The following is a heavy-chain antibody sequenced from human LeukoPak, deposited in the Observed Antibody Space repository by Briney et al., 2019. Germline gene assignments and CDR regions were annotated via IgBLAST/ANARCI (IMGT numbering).Heavy chain of an antibody. Sequence: PSETLSLTCTVSGGSISSYYWSWIRQPAGEGLEWIGRIYTSGSTDYNASLKSRVSMSVDTSKNQFSLKLSSVTDADTAVFYCARENSGSYREFDYWGQGTLVTVSS. CDR1: GGSISSYY. J-gene: IGHJ4*02. D-gene: IGHD1-26*01. V-gene: IGHV4-4*07. CDR3: ARENSGSYREFDY. CDR2: IYTSGST.